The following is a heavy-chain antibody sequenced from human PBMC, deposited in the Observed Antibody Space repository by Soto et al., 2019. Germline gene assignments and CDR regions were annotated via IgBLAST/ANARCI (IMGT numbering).Heavy chain of an antibody. D-gene: IGHD3-10*01. CDR2: ISTGGSSI. CDR3: ARHHFGSSSDY. Sequence: EVQLVESGGGLVKPGESLRLSCAASGFTFNTYSMNWVRQAPGKGLEWVSSISTGGSSIVYADSVRGRFSISRDNTNIALYLQMNSLRAEDTAVYYCARHHFGSSSDYWGHGTLVTVSS. CDR1: GFTFNTYS. V-gene: IGHV3-21*01. J-gene: IGHJ4*01.